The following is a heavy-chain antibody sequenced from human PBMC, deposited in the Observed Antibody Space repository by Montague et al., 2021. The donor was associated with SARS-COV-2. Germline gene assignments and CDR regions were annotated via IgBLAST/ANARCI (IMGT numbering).Heavy chain of an antibody. V-gene: IGHV3-30*03. CDR3: AREPKPVGYSYGYTFFDY. CDR2: ISYNGRNK. Sequence: SLRLSCAASGFTFSSYALHWVRQAPGKGPEWVAVISYNGRNKQFGDSVXGRATISRDNSKNTLYLQVDSLRTDDTAVYYCAREPKPVGYSYGYTFFDYWGQGTLVTVSS. D-gene: IGHD5-18*01. J-gene: IGHJ4*02. CDR1: GFTFSSYA.